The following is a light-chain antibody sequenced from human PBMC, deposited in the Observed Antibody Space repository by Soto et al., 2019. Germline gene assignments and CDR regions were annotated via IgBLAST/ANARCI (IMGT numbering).Light chain of an antibody. V-gene: IGLV2-14*01. CDR2: GVS. J-gene: IGLJ2*01. Sequence: QSALTQPASVSGSPGQSITISCTGTSSDVGGYNYVAWYQQHPGKAPKLMIYGVSNRPSGVSNRFSGSKSGNTASLTISGFRAEDEADYYCSSYTTSSTLLFGGGTKLTVL. CDR3: SSYTTSSTLL. CDR1: SSDVGGYNY.